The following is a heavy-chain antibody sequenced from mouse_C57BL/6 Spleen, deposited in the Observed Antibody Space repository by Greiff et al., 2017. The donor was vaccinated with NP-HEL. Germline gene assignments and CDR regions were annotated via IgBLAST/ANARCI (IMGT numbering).Heavy chain of an antibody. CDR2: IYWDDDK. V-gene: IGHV8-12*01. Sequence: QVTLKVSGPGILQPSQTLSLTCSFSGFSLSTSGMGVSWIRQPSGKGLEWLAHIYWDDDKRYNPSLKSRPTISKDTSRNQVFLKITSVDTADTATYCGAGNSSGYSAMDYWGQGTSVTVSS. J-gene: IGHJ4*01. CDR3: AGNSSGYSAMDY. CDR1: GFSLSTSGMG. D-gene: IGHD3-1*01.